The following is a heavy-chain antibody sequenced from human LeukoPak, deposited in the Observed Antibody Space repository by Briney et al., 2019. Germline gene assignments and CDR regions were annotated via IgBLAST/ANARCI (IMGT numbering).Heavy chain of an antibody. CDR1: GYTFTGYY. CDR3: ASAKYYDSSGYLAGCFDY. CDR2: INPNSGGT. J-gene: IGHJ4*02. Sequence: ASVKVSCKASGYTFTGYYMHWVRQAPGQGLDWMGRINPNSGGTNYAQKFQGRVTMTRDTSISTAYMELSRLRSDDTAVYYCASAKYYDSSGYLAGCFDYWGQGTLVIVSS. V-gene: IGHV1-2*06. D-gene: IGHD3-22*01.